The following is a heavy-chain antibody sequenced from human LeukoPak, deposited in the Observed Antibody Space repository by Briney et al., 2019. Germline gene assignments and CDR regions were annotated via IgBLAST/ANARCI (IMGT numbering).Heavy chain of an antibody. J-gene: IGHJ4*02. D-gene: IGHD3-22*01. CDR1: GFTFSSYA. Sequence: RGSLRLSCAASGFTFSSYAMHWVRQAPGKGLEYVSAISSNGGSTYYANSVKGRFTISRDNSKNTLYLQMGSLRAEDMAVYYCARVMNYYDSSGYSLDYWGQGTRVTVSS. V-gene: IGHV3-64*01. CDR2: ISSNGGST. CDR3: ARVMNYYDSSGYSLDY.